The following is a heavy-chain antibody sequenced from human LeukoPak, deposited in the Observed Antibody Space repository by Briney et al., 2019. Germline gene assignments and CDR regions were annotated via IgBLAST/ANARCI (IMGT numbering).Heavy chain of an antibody. J-gene: IGHJ5*02. CDR2: ISRSSIT. V-gene: IGHV3-48*02. Sequence: AGGSLRLSCAASGFTFSSYSMNWVRQAPGKGLEWVSYISRSSITHYADSVKGRFTISRDNAKNSLYLQMNRLRDEDTAVYYCARSTEGDYGSGRPFDPWGQGTLVTVSS. CDR1: GFTFSSYS. CDR3: ARSTEGDYGSGRPFDP. D-gene: IGHD3-10*01.